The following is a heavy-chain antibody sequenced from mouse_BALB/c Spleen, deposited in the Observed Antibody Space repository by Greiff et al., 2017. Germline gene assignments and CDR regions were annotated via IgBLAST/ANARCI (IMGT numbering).Heavy chain of an antibody. Sequence: EVMLVESGGGLVQPGGSLRLSCATSGFTFTDYYMSWVRQPPGKALEWLGFIRNKANGYTTEYSASVKGRFTISRDNSQSILYLQMNTLRAEDSATYYCAREPYGYGYFDVWGAGTTVTVSS. CDR3: AREPYGYGYFDV. CDR2: IRNKANGYTT. J-gene: IGHJ1*01. V-gene: IGHV7-3*02. D-gene: IGHD1-1*02. CDR1: GFTFTDYY.